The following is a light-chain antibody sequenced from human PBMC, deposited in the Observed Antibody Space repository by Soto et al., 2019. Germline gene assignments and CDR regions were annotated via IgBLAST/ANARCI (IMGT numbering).Light chain of an antibody. V-gene: IGLV2-14*01. CDR3: NSYTSSSALYV. CDR1: SSDVGGYNY. J-gene: IGLJ1*01. CDR2: DVS. Sequence: QSALTQPASVSGSPGQSITISCTGTSSDVGGYNYVSWYQQHPGKAPKLMIYDVSNRPSGVSNRFSGSKSGNTASLTNSGLQAEDEADYCCNSYTSSSALYVFGTGTKLTVL.